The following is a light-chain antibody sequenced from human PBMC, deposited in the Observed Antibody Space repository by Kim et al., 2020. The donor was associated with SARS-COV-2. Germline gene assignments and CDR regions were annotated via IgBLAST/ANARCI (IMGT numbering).Light chain of an antibody. CDR1: SSNIGSNY. Sequence: GQRVTISCSGSSSNIGSNYVYWYQQLPGSAPKLLIYRNDQRPSGVTERFSGSKSGTSASLAISGLRSEDESDYYCAAWDDSLSGRVFGGGTKVTVL. J-gene: IGLJ3*02. CDR3: AAWDDSLSGRV. CDR2: RND. V-gene: IGLV1-47*01.